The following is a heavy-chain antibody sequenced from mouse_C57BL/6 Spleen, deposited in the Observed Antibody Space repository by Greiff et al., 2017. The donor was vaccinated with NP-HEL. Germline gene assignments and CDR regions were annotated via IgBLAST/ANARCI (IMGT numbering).Heavy chain of an antibody. CDR2: IDPSDSYT. D-gene: IGHD1-1*01. Sequence: QVQLKQPGAELVRPGTSVKLSCKASGYTFTSYWMHWVKQRPGQGLEWIGVIDPSDSYTNYNQKFKGKATLTVDTSSSTAYMQLSSLTSEDAAVYYCASTVVADGYAMDYWGQGTSVTVSS. CDR1: GYTFTSYW. V-gene: IGHV1-59*01. CDR3: ASTVVADGYAMDY. J-gene: IGHJ4*01.